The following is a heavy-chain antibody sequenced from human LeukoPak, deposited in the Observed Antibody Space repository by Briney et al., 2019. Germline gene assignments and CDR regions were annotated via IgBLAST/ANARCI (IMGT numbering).Heavy chain of an antibody. J-gene: IGHJ4*02. CDR1: GFTFSSYG. CDR3: AKDPDTGIAAAGIDY. CDR2: ISYDGSNK. Sequence: GGSLRLSCAASGFTFSSYGMHWVRQAPGKGLEWVAVISYDGSNKYYADSVKGRFTISRDNSKNTLYLQMNSLRAEDTAVYYCAKDPDTGIAAAGIDYWGQGTLVTVSS. D-gene: IGHD6-13*01. V-gene: IGHV3-30*18.